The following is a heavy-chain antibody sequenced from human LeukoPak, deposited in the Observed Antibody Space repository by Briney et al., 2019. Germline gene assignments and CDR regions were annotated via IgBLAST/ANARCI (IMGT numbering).Heavy chain of an antibody. V-gene: IGHV3-21*01. CDR2: ISSSTTYI. D-gene: IGHD4-23*01. CDR3: AREVIGGNSA. CDR1: GFTFSTYE. J-gene: IGHJ4*02. Sequence: PGGSLRLSCAASGFTFSTYEASWVRQAPGKGLEWVASISSSTTYIYYADSLKGRFTISRDDAKNSLYLQMSSLRAEDTAVCYCAREVIGGNSAWGQGTLVTVSS.